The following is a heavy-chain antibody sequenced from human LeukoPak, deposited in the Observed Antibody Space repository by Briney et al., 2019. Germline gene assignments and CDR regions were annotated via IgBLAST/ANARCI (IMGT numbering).Heavy chain of an antibody. V-gene: IGHV3-15*01. CDR1: GFSLRNAW. CDR2: IKSKTDGGTT. J-gene: IGHJ6*02. D-gene: IGHD5-18*01. CDR3: AKGDIPMEYYYYGMDV. Sequence: GRSLRLSCAVSGFSLRNAWMRWVRQAPGKGLEWVGRIKSKTDGGTTDYAAPVKGRFTISRDNSKNTLFLQMNSLRAEDTAVYYCAKGDIPMEYYYYGMDVWGQGTTVTVSS.